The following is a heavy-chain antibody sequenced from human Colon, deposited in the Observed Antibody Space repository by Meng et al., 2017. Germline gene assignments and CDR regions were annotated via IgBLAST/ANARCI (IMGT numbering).Heavy chain of an antibody. D-gene: IGHD2-2*01. CDR1: GYTFTSSD. CDR2: MNPNNGNT. V-gene: IGHV1-8*01. Sequence: QVQLVQSGAEGRKPGASVKVTCKASGYTFTSSDINWVRQATGRGLEWLGWMNPNNGNTGSAQKFQGRVSMTRDTSIGTAYMELSGLTSEDTAVYYCARTAMLDSWGQGTLVTVS. CDR3: ARTAMLDS. J-gene: IGHJ5*01.